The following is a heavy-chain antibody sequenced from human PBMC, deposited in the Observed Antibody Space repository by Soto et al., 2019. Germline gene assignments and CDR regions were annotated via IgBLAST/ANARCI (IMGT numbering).Heavy chain of an antibody. CDR3: ARDSRDWNYCDY. J-gene: IGHJ4*02. V-gene: IGHV3-9*01. CDR1: GFTFDDYA. CDR2: ISWNSGNI. D-gene: IGHD2-21*01. Sequence: EVQLVESGGGLVQPGRSLRLSCAASGFTFDDYAIHWVRQAPGKGLEWVSGISWNSGNIDYADSVKGRFTISRDNAKNALYLQMNSLRAEDTALYYCARDSRDWNYCDYWGQGTLVTVSS.